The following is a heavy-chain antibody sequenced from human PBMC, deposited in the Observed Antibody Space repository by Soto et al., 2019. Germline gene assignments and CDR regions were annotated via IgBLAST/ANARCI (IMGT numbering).Heavy chain of an antibody. CDR2: IYYSGST. CDR1: GGSVSSGSYY. D-gene: IGHD3-22*01. V-gene: IGHV4-61*01. CDR3: ARAGGITMIVVALADTFDI. J-gene: IGHJ3*02. Sequence: SETLSLTCTVSGGSVSSGSYYLSWIRQPPGKGLEWIGYIYYSGSTNYNPSLKSRVTISVDTSKNKFSLKLSSVTAADKAVYYCARAGGITMIVVALADTFDIWGQGTIVTVSS.